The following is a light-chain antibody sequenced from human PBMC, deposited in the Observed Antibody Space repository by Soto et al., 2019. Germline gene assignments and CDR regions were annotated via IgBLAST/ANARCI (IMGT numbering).Light chain of an antibody. CDR1: QSVSSSD. Sequence: EILLTQSPGTLSLSPGEIATLSCRASQSVSSSDLAWYQQKPGQAPRLLIYGASSRATGIPDRFSGRGSGTDFTITISRVEPEDFAVYYCQQYGSSPQTFGQGTKVEIK. J-gene: IGKJ1*01. CDR3: QQYGSSPQT. CDR2: GAS. V-gene: IGKV3-20*01.